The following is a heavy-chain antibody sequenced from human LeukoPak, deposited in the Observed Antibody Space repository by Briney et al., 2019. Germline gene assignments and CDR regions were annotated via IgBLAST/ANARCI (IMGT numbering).Heavy chain of an antibody. Sequence: GGSLRPSCAASGFTISSHGMHCVRQAPGKGLEWVSGINSNGDEIYYADCVRSRFTISRDNSNNALYLQMDSLRTEDTAVYYCANWIGSSSRDYWGQGTLVTVSS. J-gene: IGHJ4*02. D-gene: IGHD6-6*01. CDR1: GFTISSHG. V-gene: IGHV3-23*01. CDR3: ANWIGSSSRDY. CDR2: INSNGDEI.